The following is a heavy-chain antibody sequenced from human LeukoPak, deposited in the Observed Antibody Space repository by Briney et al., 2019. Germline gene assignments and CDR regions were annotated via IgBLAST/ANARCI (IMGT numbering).Heavy chain of an antibody. CDR3: ARDWGPRGSNWFDP. V-gene: IGHV3-7*01. Sequence: PGGSLRLSCAASGFTFSSYWMSWVRQAPGKGLEWVANIKQDGSEKYYVDSVKGRFTISRDNAKNSLYLQMNSLRAEDTAVYYCARDWGPRGSNWFDPWGQGTLVTVSS. D-gene: IGHD3-16*01. CDR2: IKQDGSEK. J-gene: IGHJ5*02. CDR1: GFTFSSYW.